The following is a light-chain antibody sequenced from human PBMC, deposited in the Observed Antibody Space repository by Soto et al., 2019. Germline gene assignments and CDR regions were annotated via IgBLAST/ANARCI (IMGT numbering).Light chain of an antibody. CDR3: KDRGNWPSFT. V-gene: IGKV3-11*01. Sequence: EIVWTQSPATLSLSLGERATLSCRASQSLSGYLAWYQQRPGQAPRLLIYDASHRATGIPARFTGSGSGTDFTLIISKLEPEDSAVYYCKDRGNWPSFTFGGGHKVDI. CDR2: DAS. CDR1: QSLSGY. J-gene: IGKJ4*01.